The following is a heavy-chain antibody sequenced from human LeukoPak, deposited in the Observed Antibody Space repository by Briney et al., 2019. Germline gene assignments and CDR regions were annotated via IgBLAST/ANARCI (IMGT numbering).Heavy chain of an antibody. Sequence: AGGSLRLSCAASGFTFSSYAMSWVRQAPGKGLEWVSAISGSGGSTYYADSVKGRFTISRDNSKNTLYLQMNSLRAEDTAVYYCAKGDYGEYVIYFDYWGQGTLVTVSS. D-gene: IGHD4-17*01. CDR2: ISGSGGST. J-gene: IGHJ4*02. CDR1: GFTFSSYA. CDR3: AKGDYGEYVIYFDY. V-gene: IGHV3-23*01.